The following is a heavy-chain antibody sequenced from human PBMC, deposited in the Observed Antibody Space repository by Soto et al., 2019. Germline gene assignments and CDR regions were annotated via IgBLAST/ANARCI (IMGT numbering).Heavy chain of an antibody. CDR1: GGSISSGGYY. Sequence: SETLSLTCTVSGGSISSGGYYWSWIRQHPGKGLEWIGYIYYSGSTYYNPSLKSRVTISVDTSKNQFSLKLSSVTAADTAVYYCARAVAGQNWFEPWGQGTLVTVSS. J-gene: IGHJ5*02. CDR2: IYYSGST. V-gene: IGHV4-31*03. D-gene: IGHD6-19*01. CDR3: ARAVAGQNWFEP.